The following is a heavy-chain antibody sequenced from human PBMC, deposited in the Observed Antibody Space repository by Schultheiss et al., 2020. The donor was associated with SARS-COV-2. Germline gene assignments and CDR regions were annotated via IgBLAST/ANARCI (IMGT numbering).Heavy chain of an antibody. J-gene: IGHJ4*02. V-gene: IGHV1-18*01. CDR2: ISAKTGDT. CDR1: GYTFSSYG. D-gene: IGHD3-10*01. Sequence: ASVKVSCKASGYTFSSYGVSWVRQAPGQGFEWVGWISAKTGDTNYAQNVQGRVTMTTDTSTSTAYMELRSLRSDDTAVYYCARVFPLGFGELFDYWGQGTLVTVSS. CDR3: ARVFPLGFGELFDY.